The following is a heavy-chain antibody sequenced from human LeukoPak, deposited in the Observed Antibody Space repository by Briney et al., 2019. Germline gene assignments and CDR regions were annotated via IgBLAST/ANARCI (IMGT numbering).Heavy chain of an antibody. Sequence: GGSLRLSCAASGFTFSSYWMSWVRQAPGKGLEWVANIKQDGSEKYYVDSVKGRFTISRDNAKNSLYLQMNSLRAEDTSVYYCSRVPFSLRFWGWLGSEYYFDYGGQGTLVTVS. J-gene: IGHJ4*02. V-gene: IGHV3-7*01. CDR1: GFTFSSYW. CDR3: SRVPFSLRFWGWLGSEYYFDY. D-gene: IGHD3-3*01. CDR2: IKQDGSEK.